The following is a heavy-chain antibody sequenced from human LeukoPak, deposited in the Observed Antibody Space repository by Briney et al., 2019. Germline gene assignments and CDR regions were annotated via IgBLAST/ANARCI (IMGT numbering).Heavy chain of an antibody. V-gene: IGHV5-51*01. D-gene: IGHD5-18*01. CDR2: IYPGDSDT. Sequence: GESLKISCKGSGYSFISYWIGWVRQMLGKGLESMGIIYPGDSDTRYSPSFQGQVTISADKSIRSAYLQWSSLKASDTAMYYCARGSSGYTYGFDYWGQGTLVTVSS. J-gene: IGHJ4*02. CDR1: GYSFISYW. CDR3: ARGSSGYTYGFDY.